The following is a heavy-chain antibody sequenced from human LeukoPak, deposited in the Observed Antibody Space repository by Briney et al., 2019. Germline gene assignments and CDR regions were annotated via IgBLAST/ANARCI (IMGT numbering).Heavy chain of an antibody. D-gene: IGHD3-10*01. CDR2: INAGNGNT. Sequence: ASVKVSCKASGYTFTSYAMHWVRQAPGQRLEWMGWINAGNGNTKYSQKFQGRVTITRDTSASTAYMELSSLRSEDTAVYYCARVYSKFYYGSGSLDYWGQGTLVTVSS. V-gene: IGHV1-3*01. J-gene: IGHJ4*02. CDR1: GYTFTSYA. CDR3: ARVYSKFYYGSGSLDY.